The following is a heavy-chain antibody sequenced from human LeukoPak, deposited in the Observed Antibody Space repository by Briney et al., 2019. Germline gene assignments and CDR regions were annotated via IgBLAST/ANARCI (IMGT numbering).Heavy chain of an antibody. CDR3: ARGESSASNWFDP. V-gene: IGHV4-59*02. Sequence: SETLSLTCTVSGGSVSSYYWTWIRQPPGRGLEWIGYIYYSGSTNYNPSLKSRVTISVDTSKSQFSLKLSSVTAAGTAVYCCARGESSASNWFDPWGQGTLVTVSS. J-gene: IGHJ5*02. D-gene: IGHD3-22*01. CDR2: IYYSGST. CDR1: GGSVSSYY.